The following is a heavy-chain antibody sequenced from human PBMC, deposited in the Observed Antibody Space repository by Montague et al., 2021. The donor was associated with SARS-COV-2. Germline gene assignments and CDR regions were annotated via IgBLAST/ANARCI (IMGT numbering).Heavy chain of an antibody. CDR3: ARKMDSSFDV. V-gene: IGHV6-1*01. Sequence: GARLSSDSLSWHRTRQSPSRGLEWLASTYYRSKWYNDSAPSVSGRATVKPDTSRNQFSLHLDSVTPVDTALYFCARKMDSSFDVWGKGTMVIVSS. J-gene: IGHJ3*01. CDR2: TYYRSKWYN. D-gene: IGHD2-2*03. CDR1: GARLSSDSLS.